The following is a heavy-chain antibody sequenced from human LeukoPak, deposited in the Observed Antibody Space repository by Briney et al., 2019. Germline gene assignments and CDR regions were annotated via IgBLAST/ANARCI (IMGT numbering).Heavy chain of an antibody. CDR3: ARDAPDFVVVTAGGPDAFDI. Sequence: SETLSLTCAVSGGSISSSNWWSWARQPPGKGLEWIGEIYHSGSTNYNPSLKSRVTISVDKSKNQFSLRLSSVTAADTAVYYCARDAPDFVVVTAGGPDAFDIWGQGTMVTVSS. J-gene: IGHJ3*02. CDR1: GGSISSSNW. D-gene: IGHD2-21*02. V-gene: IGHV4-4*02. CDR2: IYHSGST.